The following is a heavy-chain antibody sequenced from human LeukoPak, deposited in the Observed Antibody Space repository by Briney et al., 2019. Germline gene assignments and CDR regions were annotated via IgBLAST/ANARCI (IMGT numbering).Heavy chain of an antibody. V-gene: IGHV1-8*01. D-gene: IGHD3-3*01. J-gene: IGHJ5*02. CDR2: MNPNSGNT. Sequence: ASVKVSCKASGYTFTSYDINWVRQATGQGLEWMGWMNPNSGNTGYAQKFQGRVTMTRNTSISTAHMELSSLRSEDTAVYYCARGDTIFGVVISYWFDPWGQGTLVTVSS. CDR1: GYTFTSYD. CDR3: ARGDTIFGVVISYWFDP.